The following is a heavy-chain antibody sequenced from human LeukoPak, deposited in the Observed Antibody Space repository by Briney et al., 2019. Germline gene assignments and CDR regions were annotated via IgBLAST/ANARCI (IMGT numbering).Heavy chain of an antibody. V-gene: IGHV4-34*01. CDR1: GGSFSGYY. D-gene: IGHD6-6*01. CDR2: INHSGST. J-gene: IGHJ5*02. CDR3: ARGLRIAARGDNWFDP. Sequence: PSETLSLTCAVYGGSFSGYYWSWIRQPPGKGLEWIGEINHSGSTNHNPSLKSRVTISVDTSKNQFSLKLSSVTAADTAVYYCARGLRIAARGDNWFDPWGQGTLVTVSS.